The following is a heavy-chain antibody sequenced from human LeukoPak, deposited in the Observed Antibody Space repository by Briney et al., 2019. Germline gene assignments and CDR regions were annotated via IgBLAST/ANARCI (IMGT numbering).Heavy chain of an antibody. D-gene: IGHD3-22*01. J-gene: IGHJ4*02. V-gene: IGHV3-11*04. CDR1: GFSFSDYY. CDR3: TSAGSRLFLYY. CDR2: ISTSGSTI. Sequence: GGSLRLSCAASGFSFSDYYMSWIRQAPGKGLEWVSYISTSGSTIYYADSVKGRFTISRDNAKNSLYLQMNSLRAEDTAVYYCTSAGSRLFLYYWGQGTLATVSS.